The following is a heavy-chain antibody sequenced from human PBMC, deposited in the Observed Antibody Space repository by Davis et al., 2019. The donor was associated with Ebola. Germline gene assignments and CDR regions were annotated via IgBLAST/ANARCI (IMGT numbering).Heavy chain of an antibody. V-gene: IGHV1-18*01. D-gene: IGHD3-22*01. CDR1: GYTFTSYG. Sequence: ASVKVSCKASGYTFTSYGISWVRQAPGQGLEWMGWISAYNGNTNYAQKLQGRVTMTTDTSTSTAYMELRSLRSDDTAVYYCARRDYYDSSGYPRNWFDPWGQGTLVTVSS. J-gene: IGHJ5*02. CDR2: ISAYNGNT. CDR3: ARRDYYDSSGYPRNWFDP.